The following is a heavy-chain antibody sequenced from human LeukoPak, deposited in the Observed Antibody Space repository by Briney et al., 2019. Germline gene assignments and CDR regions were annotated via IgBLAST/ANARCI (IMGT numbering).Heavy chain of an antibody. J-gene: IGHJ4*02. Sequence: GGSLRLSCAASGFTFSSYAMSWVRQAPGKGLEWDSGISGSGDNTYYADSVKGRFTISRDNSKNTLYVQVNSLGTEDTAAYYCAKGSYYDSSGSFYFDYWGQGTLVTVSS. V-gene: IGHV3-23*01. CDR3: AKGSYYDSSGSFYFDY. D-gene: IGHD3-22*01. CDR1: GFTFSSYA. CDR2: ISGSGDNT.